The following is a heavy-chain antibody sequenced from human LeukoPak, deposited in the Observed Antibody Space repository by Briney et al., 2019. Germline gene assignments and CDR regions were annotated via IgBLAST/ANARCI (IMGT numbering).Heavy chain of an antibody. CDR1: GGTFSSYA. CDR2: IIPIFGTA. CDR3: ARGPVATIPDYYYYYYMDV. V-gene: IGHV1-69*13. Sequence: TSVKVSCKASGGTFSSYAISWVRQAPGQGLEWMGGIIPIFGTANYAQKLQGRVTITADESTSTAYMELSSLRSEDTAVYYCARGPVATIPDYYYYYYMDVWGKGTTVTISS. J-gene: IGHJ6*03. D-gene: IGHD5-12*01.